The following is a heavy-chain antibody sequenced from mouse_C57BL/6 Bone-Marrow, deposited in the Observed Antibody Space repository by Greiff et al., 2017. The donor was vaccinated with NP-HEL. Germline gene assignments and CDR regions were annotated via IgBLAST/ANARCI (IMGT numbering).Heavy chain of an antibody. CDR2: IRNKANGYTT. V-gene: IGHV7-3*01. CDR3: ARYYGSSYEGYCDD. CDR1: GFTFTDYY. D-gene: IGHD1-1*01. J-gene: IGHJ2*01. Sequence: EVMLVESGGGLVQPGGSLSLSCAASGFTFTDYYMSWVRQPPGKALEWLGFIRNKANGYTTEYSASVKGRFTISRDNSQSILYLQMNALRAEDSATYYCARYYGSSYEGYCDDWGQGTTLTVSS.